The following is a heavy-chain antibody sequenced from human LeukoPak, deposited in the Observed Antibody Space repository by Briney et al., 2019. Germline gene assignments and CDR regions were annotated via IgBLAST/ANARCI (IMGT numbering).Heavy chain of an antibody. J-gene: IGHJ5*02. CDR1: ETTFSSYA. D-gene: IGHD3-10*01. V-gene: IGHV3-23*01. CDR3: AKDGRFGGAGGFDP. CDR2: ISGSGGST. Sequence: PGGSLRLSCTASETTFSSYAMSWVRRAPGKGLEWVSAISGSGGSTYYADSVKGRFTISRDNSKNTLYLQMNSLGAEDTAVYYCAKDGRFGGAGGFDPRGQGTLVTVSS.